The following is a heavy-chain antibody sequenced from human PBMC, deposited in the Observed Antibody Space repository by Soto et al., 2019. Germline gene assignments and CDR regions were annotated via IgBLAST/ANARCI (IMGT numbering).Heavy chain of an antibody. V-gene: IGHV4-59*12. CDR1: GDSIRSYY. CDR3: ARLSMITIGGIRKEGFDV. Sequence: QVQLQESGPGLVKPSETLSLTCTVSGDSIRSYYWSWIRQPPGKGLEWIGYIYYSGSTNYNPSLKRRLSISAETSNNQSSHKLMSVTAADTTVYYCARLSMITIGGIRKEGFDVWGQGTMVTVSS. CDR2: IYYSGST. J-gene: IGHJ3*01. D-gene: IGHD3-16*01.